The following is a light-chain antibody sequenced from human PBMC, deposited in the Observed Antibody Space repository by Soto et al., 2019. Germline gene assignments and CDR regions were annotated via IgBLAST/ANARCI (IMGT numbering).Light chain of an antibody. V-gene: IGLV2-14*01. CDR3: ASQTSPNMWI. CDR1: SSDIGKSKY. J-gene: IGLJ2*01. CDR2: EAN. Sequence: SALTQPASVSGSPGQSITFPCTGTSSDIGKSKYVSWFQQLPGEAPRLIIYEANSRPSGISDRFSGSKSGNSASLTISELQPEDESTYYCASQTSPNMWIFGGGTKVTVL.